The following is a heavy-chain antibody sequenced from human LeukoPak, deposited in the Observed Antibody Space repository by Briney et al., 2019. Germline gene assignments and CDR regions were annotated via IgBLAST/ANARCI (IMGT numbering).Heavy chain of an antibody. CDR3: ANRVSSGSLPRLFDF. CDR2: ISSSGGST. J-gene: IGHJ4*02. D-gene: IGHD6-19*01. Sequence: PGGSLRLSCAASGFTFSSYAMSWVRQAPGKGLEWVSAISSSGGSTNYADSVKGRFTISRDNSKNTVYLQMNSLRAEDTAVYYCANRVSSGSLPRLFDFWGQGTLVTVSS. V-gene: IGHV3-23*01. CDR1: GFTFSSYA.